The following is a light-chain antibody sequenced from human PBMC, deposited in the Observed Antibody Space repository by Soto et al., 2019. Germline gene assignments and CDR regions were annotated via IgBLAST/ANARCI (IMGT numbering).Light chain of an antibody. CDR2: DAS. CDR1: QPLRNNY. J-gene: IGKJ4*01. CDR3: QQFSSYPLT. V-gene: IGKV3-20*01. Sequence: EFVLTQSPGTLSLSPGERATLSCRASQPLRNNYLAWYQQKPGQAPRLLIYDASSRATGIPDRFSGGGSGTDFTLTISRLESEDFAVYYCQQFSSYPLTFGGGTKVDIK.